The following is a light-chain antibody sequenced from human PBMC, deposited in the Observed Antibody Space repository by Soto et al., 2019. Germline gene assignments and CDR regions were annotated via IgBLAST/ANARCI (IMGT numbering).Light chain of an antibody. V-gene: IGLV1-44*01. CDR1: SSNIGSNT. CDR3: AAWDDSLNGPV. CDR2: SNN. Sequence: QSVLTQPPSASGTPGQRVTISCSGSSSNIGSNTVNWYQQLPGTAPKLLIYSNNQRPSWVPDRFSGSKSGTSASLASSGLQSEDEADYYCAAWDDSLNGPVFGGGTQLTVL. J-gene: IGLJ3*02.